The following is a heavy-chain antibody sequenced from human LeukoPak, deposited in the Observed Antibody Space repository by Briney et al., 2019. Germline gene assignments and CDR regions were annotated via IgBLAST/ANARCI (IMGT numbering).Heavy chain of an antibody. CDR2: IYYSGRT. CDR1: GGSISSYD. J-gene: IGHJ4*02. D-gene: IGHD1-14*01. Sequence: PSETLSLTCTVSGGSISSYDWSWIRQPSAKGLEWIGYIYYSGRTVYNPSLKSRVTMSLDTSKNQFSLKLSSVTASDTAVYYCLGEPAGGFRFDYWGQGILVTVSS. CDR3: LGEPAGGFRFDY. V-gene: IGHV4-59*12.